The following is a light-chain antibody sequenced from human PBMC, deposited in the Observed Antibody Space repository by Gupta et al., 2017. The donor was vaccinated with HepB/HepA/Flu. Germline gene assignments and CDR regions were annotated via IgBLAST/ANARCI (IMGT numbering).Light chain of an antibody. CDR2: GAS. V-gene: IGKV3-15*01. J-gene: IGKJ4*01. Sequence: EIVMTQSPATLSVSPGERATLSCRASQSVRINLGWYQQIPGQPPRLLIYGASTRDSGIPDRFSGSGYGTEFTLTISSRQSEDFAVYYCQQYEDWSPLIFGGGTKVAIK. CDR1: QSVRIN. CDR3: QQYEDWSPLI.